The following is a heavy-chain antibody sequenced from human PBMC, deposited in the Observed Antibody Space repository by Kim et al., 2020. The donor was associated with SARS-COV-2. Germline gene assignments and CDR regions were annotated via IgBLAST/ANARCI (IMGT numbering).Heavy chain of an antibody. Sequence: YAQKFQGRVTITANKSTSTAYMELSSLRSEDTAVYYCASFSSSGHYYFDYWGQGTLVTVSS. V-gene: IGHV1-69*02. D-gene: IGHD6-6*01. J-gene: IGHJ4*02. CDR3: ASFSSSGHYYFDY.